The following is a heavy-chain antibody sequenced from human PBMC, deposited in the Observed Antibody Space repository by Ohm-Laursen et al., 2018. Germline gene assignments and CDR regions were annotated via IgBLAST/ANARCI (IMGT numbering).Heavy chain of an antibody. J-gene: IGHJ4*02. D-gene: IGHD5-18*01. V-gene: IGHV3-11*04. CDR2: ISSSGSTI. CDR3: AKDLGRTWIHPEIDY. CDR1: GFTFSDYY. Sequence: SLRLSCAASGFTFSDYYMSWIRQAPGKGLEWVSYISSSGSTIYYADSVKGRFTISRDNAKNSLYLQMNSLRAEDTAVYYCAKDLGRTWIHPEIDYWGQGTLVTVSS.